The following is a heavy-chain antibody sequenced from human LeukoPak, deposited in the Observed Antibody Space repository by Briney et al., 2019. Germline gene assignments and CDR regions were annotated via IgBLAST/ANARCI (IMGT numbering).Heavy chain of an antibody. D-gene: IGHD2-21*02. CDR2: INPNTGGT. Sequence: ASVKVSCKASGYTFTGYYMHWARQAPGQGLEWMGWINPNTGGTNYAQKFQGRVTMTRDTSISTIYMELSRLRSDDTAVYYCARGGGTNCGGDCYSGSFDYWGQGTLVTVSS. J-gene: IGHJ4*02. CDR1: GYTFTGYY. CDR3: ARGGGTNCGGDCYSGSFDY. V-gene: IGHV1-2*02.